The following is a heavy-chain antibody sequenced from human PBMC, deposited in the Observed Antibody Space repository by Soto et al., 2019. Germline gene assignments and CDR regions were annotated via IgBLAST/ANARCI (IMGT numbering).Heavy chain of an antibody. CDR1: GFIFSDQY. D-gene: IGHD3-16*01. J-gene: IGHJ2*01. V-gene: IGHV3-72*01. CDR2: IRKKVNSYTT. CDR3: ARDLGGAPYVDL. Sequence: EMQLVESGGCLVQPGGSLRLSCAASGFIFSDQYMDWVRQAPGKGLEWVGRIRKKVNSYTTEYAASVKGRFTVSRDDSKNSLYLHMNSLKTEDTAVYYCARDLGGAPYVDLWGRGTLVTVSS.